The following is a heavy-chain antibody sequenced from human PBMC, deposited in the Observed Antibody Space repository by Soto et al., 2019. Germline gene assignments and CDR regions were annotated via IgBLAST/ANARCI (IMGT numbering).Heavy chain of an antibody. V-gene: IGHV3-21*05. CDR3: ASEALYCSSTSCYWRFDP. CDR2: ISSSSSYI. D-gene: IGHD2-2*01. Sequence: EVQLVESGGGLVQPGGSLRLSCAASGFTFSSYSMNWVRQAPGKGLEWVSYISSSSSYIYYADSVKGRFTISRDNAKNSLYLQMNSLRAEDTAVYYCASEALYCSSTSCYWRFDPWGQGTLVTVSS. J-gene: IGHJ5*02. CDR1: GFTFSSYS.